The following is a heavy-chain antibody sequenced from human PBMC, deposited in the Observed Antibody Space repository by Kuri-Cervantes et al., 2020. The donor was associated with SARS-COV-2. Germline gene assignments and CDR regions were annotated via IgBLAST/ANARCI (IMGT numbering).Heavy chain of an antibody. D-gene: IGHD2-8*01. V-gene: IGHV3-30-3*01. CDR2: ISHDGTNK. CDR3: ARPDCTINGVCFMDV. J-gene: IGHJ6*02. CDR1: GFTFSSYA. Sequence: GGSLRLSCAASGFTFSSYAMHWVRQAPGKGLEWVALISHDGTNKFYADSVKGRFTISRDNSRNTLYPQMNSLRAEDTAVFYCARPDCTINGVCFMDVWGQGTTVTVSS.